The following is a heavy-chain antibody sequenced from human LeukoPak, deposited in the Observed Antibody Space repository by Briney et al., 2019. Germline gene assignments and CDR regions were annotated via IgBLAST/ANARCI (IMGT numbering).Heavy chain of an antibody. CDR2: IKSKTAGGTT. CDR3: TAHHTESCLGY. Sequence: GGSLRLSCAASGFTFTNAWLSWVRQAPGKGLEWVGRIKSKTAGGTTDYAAPVKGRFTISRDDSKNTLYLQMNSLKTEDTALYYCTAHHTESCLGYWGQGTLVTVSS. J-gene: IGHJ4*02. V-gene: IGHV3-15*01. CDR1: GFTFTNAW. D-gene: IGHD2-2*02.